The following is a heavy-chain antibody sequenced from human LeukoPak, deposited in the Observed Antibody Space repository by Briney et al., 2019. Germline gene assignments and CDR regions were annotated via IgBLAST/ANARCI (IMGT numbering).Heavy chain of an antibody. Sequence: GGSRRLSWAATGFTFSSYSMNWVRQAPGKGLEWVSYISSSSTIYYADSVKGRFTISRDNAKNSLYLQMNSLRDEDTAVYYCARARVWGQGTLVTVSS. CDR2: ISSSSTI. J-gene: IGHJ4*02. V-gene: IGHV3-48*02. CDR1: GFTFSSYS. CDR3: ARARV.